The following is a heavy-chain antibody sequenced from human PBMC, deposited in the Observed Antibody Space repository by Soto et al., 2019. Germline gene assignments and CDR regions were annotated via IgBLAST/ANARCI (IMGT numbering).Heavy chain of an antibody. CDR2: ILYDGSNK. CDR1: GFTFSNYG. D-gene: IGHD2-21*02. CDR3: AGVTYFFNY. J-gene: IGHJ4*02. V-gene: IGHV3-33*01. Sequence: QVQLVESGGDVVQPGRSLRLSCAASGFTFSNYGMHWARQAPGKGLEWVAAILYDGSNKYYADSVKGRFTISRDNSKNTLSLQMNSLRTVLSAVYFYAGVTYFFNYCGQGTLVTVSS.